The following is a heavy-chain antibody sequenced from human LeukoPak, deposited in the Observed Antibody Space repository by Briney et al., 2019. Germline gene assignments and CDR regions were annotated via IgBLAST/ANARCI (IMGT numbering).Heavy chain of an antibody. CDR1: GYTLTELS. Sequence: ASVKVSCKVSGYTLTELSMHWVRQAPGKGLEWMGGFDPEDGETIYAQKFQGRVTMTEDTSTDTAYMEPSSLRSEDTGVYYCGTMDYDILTGYPLGFDPWGQGTLVTVSS. CDR3: GTMDYDILTGYPLGFDP. J-gene: IGHJ5*02. D-gene: IGHD3-9*01. CDR2: FDPEDGET. V-gene: IGHV1-24*01.